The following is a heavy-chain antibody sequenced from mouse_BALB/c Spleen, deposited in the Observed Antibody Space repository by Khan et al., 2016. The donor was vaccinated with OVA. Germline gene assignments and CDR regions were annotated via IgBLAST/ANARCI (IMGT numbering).Heavy chain of an antibody. CDR2: INPYHGVT. Sequence: EVQLQQSGPELVKPGASMKISCKASGYSFTDYTMNWVKQSHGQSLEWIGLINPYHGVTSDNQRFKGKPTLTVDQSSSTASLELLSLTSGDSAVSYCAGSCDGGFAYWGQGTLGTVSA. CDR3: AGSCDGGFAY. J-gene: IGHJ3*01. CDR1: GYSFTDYT. V-gene: IGHV1-26*01.